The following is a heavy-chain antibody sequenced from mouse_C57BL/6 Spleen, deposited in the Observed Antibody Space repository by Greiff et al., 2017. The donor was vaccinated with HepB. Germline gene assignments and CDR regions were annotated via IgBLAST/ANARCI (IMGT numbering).Heavy chain of an antibody. D-gene: IGHD1-1*01. CDR2: IYPRDGST. Sequence: VQLQQSDAELVKPGASVKISCKVSGYTFTDHTIHWMKQRPEQGLEWIGYIYPRDGSTKYNEKFKGKATLTADKSSSTAYMQRNSLTSEDSAVYFCAIDDGSTFWYFDVWGKGTTVTVSS. V-gene: IGHV1-78*01. J-gene: IGHJ1*03. CDR3: AIDDGSTFWYFDV. CDR1: GYTFTDHT.